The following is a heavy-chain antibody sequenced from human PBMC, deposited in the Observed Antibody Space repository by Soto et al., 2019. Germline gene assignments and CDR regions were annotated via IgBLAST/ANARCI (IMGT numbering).Heavy chain of an antibody. CDR2: ISYDGNVA. CDR1: GFTFSNYG. CDR3: AKEGPITNWYFDY. D-gene: IGHD1-1*01. J-gene: IGHJ4*02. Sequence: QVQLVESGGGVVQPGRSLRLSCAASGFTFSNYGMHWVRQAPGKGLEWVIVISYDGNVAYYADSVKGRFTISRDNSKNTLYLQMNSLRPADTAMYYCAKEGPITNWYFDYWGQGTLVTVSS. V-gene: IGHV3-30*18.